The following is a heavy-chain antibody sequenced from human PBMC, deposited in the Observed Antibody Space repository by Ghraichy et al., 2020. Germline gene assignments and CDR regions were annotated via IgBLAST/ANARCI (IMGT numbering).Heavy chain of an antibody. CDR2: ISYDGSNK. Sequence: GGSLRLSCAASGFTFSSYGMHWVRQAPGKGLEWVAVISYDGSNKYYADSVKGRFTISRDNSKNTLYLQMNSLRAEDTAVYYCQSAVAGTVNYWGQGTLVTVSS. J-gene: IGHJ4*02. CDR1: GFTFSSYG. D-gene: IGHD6-19*01. V-gene: IGHV3-30*03. CDR3: QSAVAGTVNY.